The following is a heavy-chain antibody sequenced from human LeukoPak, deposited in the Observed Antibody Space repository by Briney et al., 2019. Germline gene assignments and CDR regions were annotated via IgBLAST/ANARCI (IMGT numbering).Heavy chain of an antibody. Sequence: ASVKVSCKASGYTLTSYDINWVRQATGQGLEWMGWMNPNSGGTNYAQKFQGRVTMTRDTSISTAYMELSRLRSDDTAVYYCARERAAGIPGNWFDPWGQGTLVTVSS. CDR1: GYTLTSYD. V-gene: IGHV1-2*02. J-gene: IGHJ5*02. D-gene: IGHD6-13*01. CDR3: ARERAAGIPGNWFDP. CDR2: MNPNSGGT.